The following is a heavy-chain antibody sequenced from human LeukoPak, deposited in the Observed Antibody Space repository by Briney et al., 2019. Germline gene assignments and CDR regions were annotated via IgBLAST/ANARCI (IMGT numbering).Heavy chain of an antibody. CDR2: ISYDGSNK. CDR3: ASTYSSSSGKDY. D-gene: IGHD6-6*01. J-gene: IGHJ4*02. V-gene: IGHV3-30-3*01. Sequence: PGGSLRLSCAASGFIFSSYGMHWVRQAPGKGLEWVAVISYDGSNKYYADSVKGRFTISRDNSKNTLYLQMNSLRAEDTAVYYCASTYSSSSGKDYWGQGTLVTVSS. CDR1: GFIFSSYG.